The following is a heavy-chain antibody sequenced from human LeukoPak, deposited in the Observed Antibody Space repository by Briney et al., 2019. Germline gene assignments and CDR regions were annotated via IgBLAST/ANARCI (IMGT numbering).Heavy chain of an antibody. CDR2: INPNSGGT. CDR1: GYTFTGYY. V-gene: IGHV1-2*06. Sequence: ASVKVSCKASGYTFTGYYMHWLRQAPGQGLEWMGRINPNSGGTNYAQKFQGRVTMTRDTSISTAYMELSRLRSDDTAVYYCARDRLAVAGYWFDRWGQGTLVTVSS. D-gene: IGHD6-19*01. J-gene: IGHJ5*02. CDR3: ARDRLAVAGYWFDR.